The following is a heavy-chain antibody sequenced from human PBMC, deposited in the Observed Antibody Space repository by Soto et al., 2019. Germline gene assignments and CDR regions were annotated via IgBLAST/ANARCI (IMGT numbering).Heavy chain of an antibody. V-gene: IGHV3-23*01. CDR3: VKDDCGYPSPAPY. Sequence: EVQLLESGGGLVQAGGSLRLSCAASGITISNYPMSWVRQAPGKGLDWVSGVRGSGDRTYYADSAKGRFTISKDISKNSLSLQLDRLGVEDTAVYFCVKDDCGYPSPAPYWGQGTLVTVSS. CDR2: VRGSGDRT. J-gene: IGHJ4*02. D-gene: IGHD3-22*01. CDR1: GITISNYP.